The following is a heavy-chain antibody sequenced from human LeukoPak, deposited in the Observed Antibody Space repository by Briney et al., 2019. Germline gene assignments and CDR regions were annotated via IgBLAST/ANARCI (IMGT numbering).Heavy chain of an antibody. CDR2: IFGSGGSA. V-gene: IGHV3-23*01. CDR3: GKTTVGYSSGRYPGWPVDY. J-gene: IGHJ4*02. CDR1: GFTFNSYA. D-gene: IGHD2-15*01. Sequence: GGCLRLSCVPSGFTFNSYAMYWVRQAPGKGREWISGIFGSGGSAHYADSVKGRFTISRDNSKNTVYLQLDSLRVEDTAVYYCGKTTVGYSSGRYPGWPVDYWGQGALVTVSS.